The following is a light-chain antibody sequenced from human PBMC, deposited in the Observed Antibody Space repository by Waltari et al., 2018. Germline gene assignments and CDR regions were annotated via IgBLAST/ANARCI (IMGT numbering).Light chain of an antibody. CDR2: DTS. Sequence: SVRASQSVTNYLAWYQQKPGQAPRLLIYDTSNRATGIPARFSGSGFGTDFTLTISSLEPEDFAVYYCQQRRDWPLTFGGGTKVEIK. CDR3: QQRRDWPLT. J-gene: IGKJ4*01. CDR1: QSVTNY. V-gene: IGKV3-11*01.